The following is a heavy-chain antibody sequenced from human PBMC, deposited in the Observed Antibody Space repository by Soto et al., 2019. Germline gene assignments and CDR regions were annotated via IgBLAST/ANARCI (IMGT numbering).Heavy chain of an antibody. CDR3: ASLTRYCSSSSCPYGMDV. J-gene: IGHJ6*02. Sequence: PGESLKISCKGSGYSFGDYWIGWVRQMPGRGLEWMGIIYPGDSGTRYSPSFQGQVTISADKSISTAYLQWTSLNASDTAMYYCASLTRYCSSSSCPYGMDVWGQGTTVTVSS. V-gene: IGHV5-51*01. CDR2: IYPGDSGT. D-gene: IGHD2-2*01. CDR1: GYSFGDYW.